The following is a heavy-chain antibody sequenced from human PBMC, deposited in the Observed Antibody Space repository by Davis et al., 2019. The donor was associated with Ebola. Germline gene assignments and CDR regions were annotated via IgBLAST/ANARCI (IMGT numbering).Heavy chain of an antibody. D-gene: IGHD3-3*01. CDR2: ISSSSSYI. Sequence: GESLKISCAASGFTFSSYAMSWVRQAPGKGLEWVSSISSSSSYIYYADSVKGRFTISRDNAKNSLYLQMNSLRAEDTAVYYCARDVYDFWSGYYTYYFDYWGQGTLVTVSS. CDR1: GFTFSSYA. CDR3: ARDVYDFWSGYYTYYFDY. J-gene: IGHJ4*02. V-gene: IGHV3-21*01.